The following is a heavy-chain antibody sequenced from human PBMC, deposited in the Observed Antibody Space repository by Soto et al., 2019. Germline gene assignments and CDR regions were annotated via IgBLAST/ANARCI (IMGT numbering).Heavy chain of an antibody. CDR1: VYTFTGYY. CDR3: ARRKERSGPYYLDL. CDR2: INPNSGGT. V-gene: IGHV1-2*04. Sequence: ASVKLSFQASVYTFTGYYMHWLRHAPGQGLEWMGLINPNSGGTNYSQKYQGWVTMTRDTSISTAYMELRRLRSHATAVYFCARRKERSGPYYLDLWGQGTQVTVYS. D-gene: IGHD6-25*01. J-gene: IGHJ4*02.